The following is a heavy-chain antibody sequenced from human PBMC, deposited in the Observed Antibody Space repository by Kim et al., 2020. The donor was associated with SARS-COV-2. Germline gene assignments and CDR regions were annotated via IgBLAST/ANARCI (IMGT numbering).Heavy chain of an antibody. CDR3: ARAMTMNGGIRGN. CDR1: GFTFSSYC. V-gene: IGHV3-74*01. J-gene: IGHJ1*01. CDR2: INSDGDSI. D-gene: IGHD3-22*01. Sequence: GGSLRLSCAASGFTFSSYCMHWVRQVPGKGLVWVSRINSDGDSISYVDSVKGRFTISRDNAKNTLYLQMNSLRVEDTALYYCARAMTMNGGIRGNWGEGNPGTLSP.